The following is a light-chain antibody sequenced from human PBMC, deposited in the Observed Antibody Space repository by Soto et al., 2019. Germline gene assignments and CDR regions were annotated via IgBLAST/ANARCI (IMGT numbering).Light chain of an antibody. J-gene: IGKJ2*01. CDR2: KIS. CDR1: PSLVHSDGNTY. V-gene: IGKV2-24*01. Sequence: DIVLTQTPLSSPVTLGQPASISCRSSPSLVHSDGNTYFNWLQQRPGQPPRLLIYKISKRFPGVADRYSGSAAGTDITLKISREEAEDVGVYYCMQATQSYTFGQGTKLEIK. CDR3: MQATQSYT.